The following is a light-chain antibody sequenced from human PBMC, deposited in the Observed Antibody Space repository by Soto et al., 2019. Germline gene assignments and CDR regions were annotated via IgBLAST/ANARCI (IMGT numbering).Light chain of an antibody. J-gene: IGLJ3*02. CDR2: EVS. Sequence: QSALTQPPSASGSLGQSVTISCTGASSDISGHNYVSWYQQHPGKAPKLMIYEVSKRPSWVPDRFSASKSGNTASLTVSGLQAEDEAAYYCSSYAGGTNWVFGGGTKVTVL. V-gene: IGLV2-8*01. CDR1: SSDISGHNY. CDR3: SSYAGGTNWV.